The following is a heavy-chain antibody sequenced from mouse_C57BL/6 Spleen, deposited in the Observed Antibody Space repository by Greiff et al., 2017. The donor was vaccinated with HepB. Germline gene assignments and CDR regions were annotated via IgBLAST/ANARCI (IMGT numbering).Heavy chain of an antibody. J-gene: IGHJ3*01. CDR3: ARDIYYDYDGSWFAY. D-gene: IGHD2-4*01. CDR1: GYTFTDYN. CDR2: INPNNGGT. V-gene: IGHV1-22*01. Sequence: VQLQQSGPELVKPGASVKMSCKASGYTFTDYNMHWVKQSHGKSLEWIGYINPNNGGTSYNQKFKGKATLTVNKSSSTAYMELRSLTSEDSAVYYCARDIYYDYDGSWFAYWGQGTLVTVSA.